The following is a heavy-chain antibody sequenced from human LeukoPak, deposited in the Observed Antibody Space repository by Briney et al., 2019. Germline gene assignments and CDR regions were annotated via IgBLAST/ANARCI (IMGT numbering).Heavy chain of an antibody. Sequence: GGSLRLSCAASGFTFSSYAMHWVRQAPGKGLEWVAFIRYDGSNKYYADSVKGRFTISRDNSKNTLYLQMNSLRAEDTAVYYCAKDGPLWFGELFPDYWGQGTLVTVSS. V-gene: IGHV3-30*02. D-gene: IGHD3-10*01. J-gene: IGHJ4*02. CDR1: GFTFSSYA. CDR2: IRYDGSNK. CDR3: AKDGPLWFGELFPDY.